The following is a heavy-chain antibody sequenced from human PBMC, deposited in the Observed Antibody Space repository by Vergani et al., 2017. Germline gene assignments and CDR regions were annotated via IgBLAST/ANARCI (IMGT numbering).Heavy chain of an antibody. CDR3: ARHTTYTDS. CDR2: IYHADSDT. CDR1: EYSFGNYW. Sequence: EVELVQSGPEMRKPGESLKISCKGSEYSFGNYWNCWLRQMPGKGLEWMGIIYHADSDTRYSPSFQGQVTISADKSISTAFLQWDSLKASDTALYYCARHTTYTDSWGQGTLVTVSS. D-gene: IGHD1-1*01. V-gene: IGHV5-51*01. J-gene: IGHJ4*02.